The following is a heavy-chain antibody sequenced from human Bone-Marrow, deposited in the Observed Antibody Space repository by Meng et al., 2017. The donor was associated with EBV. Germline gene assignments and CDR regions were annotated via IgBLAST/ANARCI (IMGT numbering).Heavy chain of an antibody. Sequence: QVRLGQSGAEVKKPGSSVKVSCKASGGTFSSYAISWVRQAPGQGLEWMGGIIPIFGTANYAQKFQGRVTITADESTSTAYMELSSLRSEDTAVYYCARSHVGSSSWYEAWDYWGQGTLVTVSS. CDR3: ARSHVGSSSWYEAWDY. D-gene: IGHD6-13*01. J-gene: IGHJ4*02. CDR1: GGTFSSYA. V-gene: IGHV1-69*01. CDR2: IIPIFGTA.